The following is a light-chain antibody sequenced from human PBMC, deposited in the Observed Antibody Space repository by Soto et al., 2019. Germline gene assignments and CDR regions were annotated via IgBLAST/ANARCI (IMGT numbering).Light chain of an antibody. CDR3: AAWDDSLSVGV. CDR2: RNN. Sequence: QSVLTQPPSASGTPGQRVTISCSGSSSNIGSNYVYWYQQLPGTAPKLLIYRNNQRPSGVPDRFSGSKSGTSASLAISGLRSEDEADYYWAAWDDSLSVGVFGGGTKPTVL. CDR1: SSNIGSNY. J-gene: IGLJ3*02. V-gene: IGLV1-47*01.